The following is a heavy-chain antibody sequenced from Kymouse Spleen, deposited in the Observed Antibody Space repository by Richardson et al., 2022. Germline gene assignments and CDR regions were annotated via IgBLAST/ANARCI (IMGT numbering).Heavy chain of an antibody. V-gene: IGHV3-9*01. CDR1: GFTFDDYA. CDR2: ISWNSGSI. D-gene: IGHD1-1*01,IGHD1-20*01,IGHD1-7*01. Sequence: EVQLVESGGGLVQPGRSLRLSCAASGFTFDDYAMHWVRQAPGKGLEWVSGISWNSGSIGYADSVKGRFTISRDNAKNSLYLQMNSLRAEDTALYYCAKDRGWNYYYYYGMDVWGQGTTVTVSS. CDR3: AKDRGWNYYYYYGMDV. J-gene: IGHJ6*02.